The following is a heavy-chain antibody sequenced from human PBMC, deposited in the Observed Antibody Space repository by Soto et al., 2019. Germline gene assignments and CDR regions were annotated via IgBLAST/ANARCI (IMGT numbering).Heavy chain of an antibody. V-gene: IGHV3-30*18. CDR2: ISYDGSSK. D-gene: IGHD6-19*01. Sequence: GGSLTLSCAASGFTLSSYSMNWVRQAPGKGLEWVAVISYDGSSKYYADSVKGRFTISRDNSKNTLYLQMNSLRAEDTAVYYCAKGYSSGWEYYYYYYGMDVWGQGTTVTVSS. J-gene: IGHJ6*02. CDR3: AKGYSSGWEYYYYYYGMDV. CDR1: GFTLSSYS.